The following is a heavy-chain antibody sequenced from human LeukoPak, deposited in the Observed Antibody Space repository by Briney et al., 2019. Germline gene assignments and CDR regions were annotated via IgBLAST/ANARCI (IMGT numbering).Heavy chain of an antibody. Sequence: PGGSLRLSCAASGFTFSNYNVNWVRQTPGKGLEWVSYISDSGSATYYADSVKGRFTISRDNAKNSLSLQMNSLRDEDTGVYYCAREGYDYGDGLDYWGQGTLVTVSS. CDR3: AREGYDYGDGLDY. CDR1: GFTFSNYN. J-gene: IGHJ4*02. CDR2: ISDSGSAT. D-gene: IGHD4-17*01. V-gene: IGHV3-48*02.